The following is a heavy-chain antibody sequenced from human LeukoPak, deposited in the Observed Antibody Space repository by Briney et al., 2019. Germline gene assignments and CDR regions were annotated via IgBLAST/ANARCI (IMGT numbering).Heavy chain of an antibody. CDR3: ARENKYSGSVHYYYYYGMDV. Sequence: GGSLRLSCAASGFTFTTYAMTWVRQAPGKGLEWVSGISGGGGIAYYADSVKGRFTISRDNSKNTLYLQMNSLRAEDTAVYYCARENKYSGSVHYYYYYGMDVWGQGTTVTVSS. J-gene: IGHJ6*02. V-gene: IGHV3-23*01. D-gene: IGHD3-10*01. CDR1: GFTFTTYA. CDR2: ISGGGGIA.